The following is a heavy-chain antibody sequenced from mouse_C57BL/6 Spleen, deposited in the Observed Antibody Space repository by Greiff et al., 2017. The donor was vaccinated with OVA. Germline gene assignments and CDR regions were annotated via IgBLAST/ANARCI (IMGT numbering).Heavy chain of an antibody. Sequence: VKVVESGAELVRPGASVTLSCKASGYTFTDYEMHWVKQTPVHGLEWIGAIDPETGGTAYNQKFKGKAILTADKSSSTAYMELRSLTSEDSAVYYCTRGGLTYWYFDVWGTGTTVTVSS. J-gene: IGHJ1*03. CDR3: TRGGLTYWYFDV. V-gene: IGHV1-15*01. CDR2: IDPETGGT. CDR1: GYTFTDYE. D-gene: IGHD3-1*01.